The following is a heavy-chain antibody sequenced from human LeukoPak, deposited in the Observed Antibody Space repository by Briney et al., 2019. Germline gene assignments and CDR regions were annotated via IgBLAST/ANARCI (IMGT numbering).Heavy chain of an antibody. CDR1: GGSFSGYY. Sequence: PSETLSLTCAVYGGSFSGYYWSWIRQPPGKGLEWIGEINHSGSTNYNPSLKSRVTISVDTSKTQFSLKLSSVTAADTAVYYCASLAEGWSNGAFDYWGQGTLVTVSS. D-gene: IGHD2-8*01. CDR2: INHSGST. V-gene: IGHV4-34*01. CDR3: ASLAEGWSNGAFDY. J-gene: IGHJ4*02.